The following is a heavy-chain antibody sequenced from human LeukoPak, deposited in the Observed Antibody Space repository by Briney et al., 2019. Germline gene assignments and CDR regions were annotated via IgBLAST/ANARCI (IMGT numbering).Heavy chain of an antibody. CDR2: IYPSGST. Sequence: SETLSLTCTVSGGSTNTYCWSWIRQPAEKGLEWIGRIYPSGSTYYNPSLKSRVTISIDKSKNQFSLKLTSVTAADTAVYYCARNLYYDFWSGFLLHFDYWGQGTLVTVSS. CDR3: ARNLYYDFWSGFLLHFDY. V-gene: IGHV4-4*07. J-gene: IGHJ4*02. CDR1: GGSTNTYC. D-gene: IGHD3-3*01.